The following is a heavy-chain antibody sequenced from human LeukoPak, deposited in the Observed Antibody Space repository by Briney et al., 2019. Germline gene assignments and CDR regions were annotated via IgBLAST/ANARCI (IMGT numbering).Heavy chain of an antibody. J-gene: IGHJ5*02. CDR2: IYYSGST. Sequence: SETLSLTCTVSGGSVSSGSYYWSWIRQPPGKGLEWIGCIYYSGSTNYNPSLKSRVTISVDTSKNQFSLKLSSVTAADTAVYYCARAGYWFDPWGQGTLVTVSS. CDR3: ARAGYWFDP. CDR1: GGSVSSGSYY. V-gene: IGHV4-61*01.